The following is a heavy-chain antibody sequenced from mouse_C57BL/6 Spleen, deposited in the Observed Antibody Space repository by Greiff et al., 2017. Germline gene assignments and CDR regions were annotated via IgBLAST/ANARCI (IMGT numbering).Heavy chain of an antibody. CDR2: IRLKSDNYAT. V-gene: IGHV6-3*01. CDR1: GFTFSNYW. J-gene: IGHJ3*01. CDR3: TALRGFAY. Sequence: DVQLVESGGGLVQPGGSMKLSCVASGFTFSNYWMNWVRQSPEKGLEWVAQIRLKSDNYATHYAESVKGRFTISRDDSKSSVYLQMNNLRAEDTGIYYCTALRGFAYWGQGTLVTVSA. D-gene: IGHD1-1*01.